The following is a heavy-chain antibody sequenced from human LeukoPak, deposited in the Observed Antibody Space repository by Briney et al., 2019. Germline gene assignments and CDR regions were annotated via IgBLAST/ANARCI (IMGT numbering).Heavy chain of an antibody. J-gene: IGHJ6*03. V-gene: IGHV1-2*02. D-gene: IGHD3-3*01. Sequence: ASVKLCCKASGYTFTGYYMHWVRQAPGQGLEWMGWINPNSGGTNYAQKFQGRVTMTRDTSISTAYMELSRLRSDDTAVYYCARDHAYYDSWSGYENYIDVWGKGTTVTVSS. CDR1: GYTFTGYY. CDR2: INPNSGGT. CDR3: ARDHAYYDSWSGYENYIDV.